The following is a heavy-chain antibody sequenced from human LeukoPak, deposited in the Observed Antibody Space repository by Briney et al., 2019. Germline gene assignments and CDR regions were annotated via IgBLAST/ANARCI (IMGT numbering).Heavy chain of an antibody. D-gene: IGHD5-18*01. J-gene: IGHJ6*03. CDR3: ARGRGYSYGGVSYMDV. CDR2: IHYTGST. Sequence: SETLSLTCTVSGGSISSYYWSWIRQPPGKGLEWIGYIHYTGSTHYNPSLKSRVATSLDMSKNQFSLKLKSVTAADTAVYYCARGRGYSYGGVSYMDVWGKGTTVTVSS. CDR1: GGSISSYY. V-gene: IGHV4-59*01.